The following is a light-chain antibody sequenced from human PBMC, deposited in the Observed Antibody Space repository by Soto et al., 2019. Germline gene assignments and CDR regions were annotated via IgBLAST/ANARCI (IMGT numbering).Light chain of an antibody. Sequence: QSVLTQPASVSGSPGQSITISFTGTSSDVGGYNYVSWYQLHPGKAPKLMVYEVSNRPSGVSNRFSGSKSGNTASLTISGLQAEDEADYYCSSYTSSTAYVFGTGTKLTVL. J-gene: IGLJ1*01. CDR2: EVS. V-gene: IGLV2-14*01. CDR3: SSYTSSTAYV. CDR1: SSDVGGYNY.